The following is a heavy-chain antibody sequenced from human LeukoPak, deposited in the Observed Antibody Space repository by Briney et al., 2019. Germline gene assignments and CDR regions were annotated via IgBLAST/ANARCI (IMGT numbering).Heavy chain of an antibody. D-gene: IGHD2-2*01. J-gene: IGHJ4*02. CDR1: GFTFSSYS. Sequence: TGGSLRLSCAASGFTFSSYSMNWVRQAPGKGLEWVTSISSSSSYIYYADSVKGRFTISRDNAKNSLYLQMNSLRAEDTAVYYCARAGSSASCPGYWGQGTLVTVSS. V-gene: IGHV3-21*01. CDR3: ARAGSSASCPGY. CDR2: ISSSSSYI.